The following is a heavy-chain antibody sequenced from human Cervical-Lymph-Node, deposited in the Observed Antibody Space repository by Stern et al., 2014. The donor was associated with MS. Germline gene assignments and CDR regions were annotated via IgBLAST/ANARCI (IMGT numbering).Heavy chain of an antibody. Sequence: EVQLVESGGGLVHPGGSLRLSCAASGFTFSSYAMSWVRQAPGKGLGWVSAISGSGGTPYYTDSVKGRFTISRDNSKNTLYLQMNSLRAEDTAVYYCAKTGDGYANDYWGQGTLVTVSS. CDR1: GFTFSSYA. D-gene: IGHD5-24*01. V-gene: IGHV3-23*04. CDR2: ISGSGGTP. J-gene: IGHJ4*02. CDR3: AKTGDGYANDY.